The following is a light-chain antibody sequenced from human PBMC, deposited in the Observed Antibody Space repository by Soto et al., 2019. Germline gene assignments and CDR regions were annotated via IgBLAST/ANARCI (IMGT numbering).Light chain of an antibody. J-gene: IGKJ2*01. Sequence: DIQMTQSPSSLSASVGDRVTITCRASQTINKNLNWYQQKPGQAPNLLIYSASDFQSGVPSRFSGSGSGTEFTLTISGLQPEDCATYYCQQSLSTPYTFGQGTELEI. CDR2: SAS. CDR3: QQSLSTPYT. CDR1: QTINKN. V-gene: IGKV1-39*01.